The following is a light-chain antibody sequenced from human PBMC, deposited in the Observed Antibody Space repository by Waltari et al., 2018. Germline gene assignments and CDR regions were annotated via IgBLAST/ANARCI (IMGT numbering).Light chain of an antibody. J-gene: IGLJ2*01. CDR3: SSYTTSSTVT. CDR1: SSDIGSFTF. Sequence: QSALTQPASVSASPGQSITIPCTGTSSDIGSFTFVSWYQLHPGKAPKLIIYDVTNRPSGVSTRFSGSKSANTASLTISGLQAEDEADYYCSSYTTSSTVTFGGGTKLTVL. V-gene: IGLV2-14*01. CDR2: DVT.